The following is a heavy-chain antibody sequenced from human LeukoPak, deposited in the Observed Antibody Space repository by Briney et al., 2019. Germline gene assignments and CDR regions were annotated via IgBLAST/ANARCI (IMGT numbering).Heavy chain of an antibody. CDR3: ARDPHPEGGGYYYYYMDV. CDR1: GYSISSGYY. J-gene: IGHJ6*03. V-gene: IGHV4-38-2*02. Sequence: SETLSLTCTVSGYSISSGYYWGWIRQPPGKGLEWIGSIYHSGSTYYNPSLKSRVTISVDTSKNQFSLKLSSVTAADTAVYYCARDPHPEGGGYYYYYMDVWGKGTTVTVSS. CDR2: IYHSGST. D-gene: IGHD1-14*01.